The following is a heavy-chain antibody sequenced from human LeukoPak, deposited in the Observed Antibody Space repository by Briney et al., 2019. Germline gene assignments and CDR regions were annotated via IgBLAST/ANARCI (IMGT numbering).Heavy chain of an antibody. Sequence: GGSLRLSCAAAGFTFNDAWMSWVRQAPGEGLEWVGRIKRKPDGGTTDYVAPVKGTFTISQHDSKNTLYLEMNGVKSDDTAMYYCSTYTFGRVYSWGQGTLVTVSS. CDR1: GFTFNDAW. D-gene: IGHD3-16*01. CDR3: STYTFGRVYS. CDR2: IKRKPDGGTT. V-gene: IGHV3-15*01. J-gene: IGHJ5*01.